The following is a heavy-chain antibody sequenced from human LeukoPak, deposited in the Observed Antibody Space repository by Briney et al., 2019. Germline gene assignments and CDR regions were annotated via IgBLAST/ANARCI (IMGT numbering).Heavy chain of an antibody. CDR1: GYTFTDYY. J-gene: IGHJ5*02. Sequence: ASVKVSCKASGYTFTDYYMHWVRQAPGQGLEWMGWINPNSGGTNYAQKFQGRVTMTRDTSISTAYMELSRLRSDDTAVYYCARDVGDIVVVPTAFDPWGQGTLVTVSS. D-gene: IGHD2-2*01. V-gene: IGHV1-2*02. CDR2: INPNSGGT. CDR3: ARDVGDIVVVPTAFDP.